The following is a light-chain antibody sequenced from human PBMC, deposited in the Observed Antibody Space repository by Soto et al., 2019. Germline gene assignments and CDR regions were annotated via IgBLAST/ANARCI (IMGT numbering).Light chain of an antibody. CDR2: GAS. Sequence: EIVMTQSPATLSVSPGERATLSCRASQSVSSNLAWYQQKPGQAPRLLIYGASTRATGIPARFSGSGSGTEFTLTISSLQSEDFAVYYCQQYNKWLPLTFGGGPKVEIK. V-gene: IGKV3D-15*01. J-gene: IGKJ4*01. CDR1: QSVSSN. CDR3: QQYNKWLPLT.